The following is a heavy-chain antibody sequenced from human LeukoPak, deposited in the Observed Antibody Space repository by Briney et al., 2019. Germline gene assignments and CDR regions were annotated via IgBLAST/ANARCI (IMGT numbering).Heavy chain of an antibody. CDR1: GGSISSYY. CDR3: ARDGYRSGGSCLGLED. D-gene: IGHD2-15*01. Sequence: SETLSLTCTVSGGSISSYYWSWIRQPPGKGLEWIGYIYYSGSTNYNPSLKSRVTISLDTSKNQFSLKLSSVTAADTAVYYCARDGYRSGGSCLGLEDWGQGTLVTVSS. V-gene: IGHV4-59*01. J-gene: IGHJ4*02. CDR2: IYYSGST.